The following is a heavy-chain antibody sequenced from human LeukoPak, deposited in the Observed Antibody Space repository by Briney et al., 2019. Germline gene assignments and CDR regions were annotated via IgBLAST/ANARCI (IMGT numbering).Heavy chain of an antibody. V-gene: IGHV3-30*02. Sequence: TGGSLRLSCAASGFTFSSYGMHWVRQAPGKGLEWVAFIRYDGSNKYYADSVKGRFTISRDNSQNTLYLQMNSLRAEDTAVYYCAKEHSSSWYGREYFDYWGQGALVTVSS. CDR1: GFTFSSYG. D-gene: IGHD6-13*01. CDR2: IRYDGSNK. CDR3: AKEHSSSWYGREYFDY. J-gene: IGHJ4*02.